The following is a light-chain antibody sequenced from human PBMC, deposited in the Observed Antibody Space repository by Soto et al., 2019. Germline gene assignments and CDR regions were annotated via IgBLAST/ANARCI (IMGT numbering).Light chain of an antibody. Sequence: DIQMTQSPSTLSASVGDRVTITCRASQSISRGLAWYQQKPGKAPKLLIYKASSLESGVPSRFSGSGSGTEFTLTISSLHPDDFATYYCQQYNSYPYTFGQGTKLEIK. CDR3: QQYNSYPYT. CDR2: KAS. CDR1: QSISRG. J-gene: IGKJ2*01. V-gene: IGKV1-5*03.